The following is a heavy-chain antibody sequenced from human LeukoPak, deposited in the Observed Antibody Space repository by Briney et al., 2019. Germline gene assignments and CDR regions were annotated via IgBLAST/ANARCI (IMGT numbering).Heavy chain of an antibody. CDR3: ARDRGIVVEKTGFDL. Sequence: RASVKVSCKASGYTFTSYYMHWVRQAPGQGLEWMGIINPSGGSTSYAQKFQGRVTMTRDTSTSTVYMELSSLRSEDTAVYYCARDRGIVVEKTGFDLWGQGTLVTVSS. V-gene: IGHV1-46*01. J-gene: IGHJ4*02. CDR1: GYTFTSYY. D-gene: IGHD3-22*01. CDR2: INPSGGST.